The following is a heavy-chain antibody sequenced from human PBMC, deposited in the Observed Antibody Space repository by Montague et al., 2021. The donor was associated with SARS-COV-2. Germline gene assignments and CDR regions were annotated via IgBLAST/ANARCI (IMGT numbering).Heavy chain of an antibody. CDR3: ARASYGNCGSDH. J-gene: IGHJ4*02. V-gene: IGHV4-39*01. CDR2: VQYTGST. D-gene: IGHD4-23*01. Sequence: SETLSLTCSVSGGSVTTIHYYWGWIRQPPGKGLQYIGWVQYTGSTDSNPALRNRLTLSVDTSNNQFSLSLSSVTAADTAVYYCARASYGNCGSDHGGQRALIAVSS. CDR1: GGSVTTIHYY.